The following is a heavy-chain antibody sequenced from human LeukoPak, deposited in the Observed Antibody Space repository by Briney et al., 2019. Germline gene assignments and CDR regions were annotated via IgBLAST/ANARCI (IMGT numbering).Heavy chain of an antibody. V-gene: IGHV4-61*08. CDR1: GGSISSGDYY. CDR2: IYYSGST. J-gene: IGHJ6*02. Sequence: SETLSLTCTVSGGSISSGDYYWSWIRQPPGKGLEWIGYIYYSGSTNYNPSLKSRVTISVDTSKNQFSLKLSSVTAADTAVYYCARDPGSNDGMDVWGQGTTVTVSS. CDR3: ARDPGSNDGMDV.